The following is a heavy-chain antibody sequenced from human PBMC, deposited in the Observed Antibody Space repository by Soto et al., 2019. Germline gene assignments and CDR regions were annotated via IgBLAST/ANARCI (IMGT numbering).Heavy chain of an antibody. CDR3: ARALNYYYYYDSSGYAI. J-gene: IGHJ4*02. CDR1: GGSFSGYY. Sequence: ASETLSLTCAVYGGSFSGYYWSWIRQPPGKGLEWIGEINHSGSTNYNPSLKSRVTISVDTSKNQFSLKLSSVTAADTAVYYCARALNYYYYYDSSGYAIWGQGTLVTVSS. CDR2: INHSGST. D-gene: IGHD3-22*01. V-gene: IGHV4-34*01.